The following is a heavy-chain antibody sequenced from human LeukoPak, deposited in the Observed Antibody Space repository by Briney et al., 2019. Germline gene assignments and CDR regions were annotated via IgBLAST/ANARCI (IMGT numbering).Heavy chain of an antibody. J-gene: IGHJ4*02. Sequence: ASVKVSCKASGYTFTGYYVHWVRQAPGQGLEWMGWINPHSGGTNYAQNFQGRVTMTRDTSISTAYMDLSRLRSDDTAVYYCAREGDGYNWAYWGQGTLVTVSS. CDR3: AREGDGYNWAY. CDR1: GYTFTGYY. CDR2: INPHSGGT. D-gene: IGHD5-24*01. V-gene: IGHV1-2*02.